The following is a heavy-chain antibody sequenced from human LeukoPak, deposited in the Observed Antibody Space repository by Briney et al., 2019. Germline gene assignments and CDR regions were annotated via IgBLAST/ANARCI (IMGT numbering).Heavy chain of an antibody. Sequence: EASVKVSCKASGFTFTSSAVQWVRQARGQRLEWIGWIVVGSGNTNYAQKFQGRVTITRDMSTSTAYMELSSLRSEDTAVYYCAAGFGHDILTGYSPSWGQGTLVTVSS. CDR1: GFTFTSSA. CDR3: AAGFGHDILTGYSPS. J-gene: IGHJ5*02. V-gene: IGHV1-58*01. D-gene: IGHD3-9*01. CDR2: IVVGSGNT.